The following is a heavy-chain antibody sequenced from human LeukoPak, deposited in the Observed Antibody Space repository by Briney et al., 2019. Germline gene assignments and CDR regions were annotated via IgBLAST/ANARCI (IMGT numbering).Heavy chain of an antibody. V-gene: IGHV4-39*01. CDR2: IYYSGST. CDR3: ARQEILWGSGSY. Sequence: PSETLSLTCTVSGGSISSSSYYWGWIRQPPGKGLEWIGSIYYSGSTYYNPSLKSRVTTSVDTSKNQFSLKLSSVTAADTAVYYCARQEILWGSGSYWGQGTLVTVSS. D-gene: IGHD1-26*01. CDR1: GGSISSSSYY. J-gene: IGHJ4*02.